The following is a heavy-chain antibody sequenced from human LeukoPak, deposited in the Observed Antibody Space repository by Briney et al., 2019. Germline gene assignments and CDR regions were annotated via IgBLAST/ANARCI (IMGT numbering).Heavy chain of an antibody. CDR1: GFTFSSYW. Sequence: GGSLRLSCAASGFTFSSYWMSWVRQAPGKGLEWVSSISRSGSTKYYADSVKGRFTISRDNAKNSLFLQMNSLRTEDTAVYYCARVLRYCSGGNCYSGGLGYMDVWGKGTTVTISS. CDR2: ISRSGSTK. D-gene: IGHD2-15*01. V-gene: IGHV3-48*04. J-gene: IGHJ6*03. CDR3: ARVLRYCSGGNCYSGGLGYMDV.